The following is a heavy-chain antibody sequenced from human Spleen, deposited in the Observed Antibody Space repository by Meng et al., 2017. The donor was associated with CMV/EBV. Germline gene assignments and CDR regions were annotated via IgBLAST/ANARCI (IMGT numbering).Heavy chain of an antibody. D-gene: IGHD3-22*01. Sequence: VSGESINNGDYSWNWIRQHPRRGLEWLGYIHYTGSAYYNPSVRTPVIMSVDPSKNQFSLRLTSVTAADTAVYYCAGADYYDSSGPEYWGQGILVTVSS. CDR2: IHYTGSA. V-gene: IGHV4-31*01. CDR3: AGADYYDSSGPEY. CDR1: GESINNGDYS. J-gene: IGHJ4*02.